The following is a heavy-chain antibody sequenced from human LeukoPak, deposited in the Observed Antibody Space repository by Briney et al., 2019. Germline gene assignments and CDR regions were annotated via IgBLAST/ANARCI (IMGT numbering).Heavy chain of an antibody. CDR3: VRDHGYSSGHAFDY. CDR1: GFTFSNYW. CDR2: VMQVGGEK. D-gene: IGHD2-8*02. V-gene: IGHV3-7*04. Sequence: GGSLRLSCAASGFTFSNYWMSWVRQAPGKGLEWVANVMQVGGEKYYVDSVKGRFTISRDNAKNSLYLQMNSLRAEDTAVYYCVRDHGYSSGHAFDYWGQGTLVTVSS. J-gene: IGHJ4*02.